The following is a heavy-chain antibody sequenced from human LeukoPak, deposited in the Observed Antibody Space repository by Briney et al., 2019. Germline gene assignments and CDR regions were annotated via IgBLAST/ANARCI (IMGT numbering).Heavy chain of an antibody. CDR2: IKRDGSEK. CDR3: ARTAGYSSSWDRTGNACDI. J-gene: IGHJ3*02. CDR1: GFTFSSYW. V-gene: IGHV3-7*01. D-gene: IGHD6-13*01. Sequence: GGSLRLSCAASGFTFSSYWMSWVRQAPGKGLEWVANIKRDGSEKYYVDSVKGRFTISRDNAKNSLYLQMNSLRAEDTAVYYCARTAGYSSSWDRTGNACDIWGQGTMVTVSS.